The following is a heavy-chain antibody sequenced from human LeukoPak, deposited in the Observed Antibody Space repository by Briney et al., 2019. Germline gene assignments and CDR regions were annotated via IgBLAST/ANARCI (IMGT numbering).Heavy chain of an antibody. J-gene: IGHJ4*02. CDR2: IYYSGST. CDR1: GGSISSSSYY. V-gene: IGHV4-39*07. D-gene: IGHD3-22*01. CDR3: ARTLGNDYYDSSGYYYGHTIDY. Sequence: PSETLSLTCTVSGGSISSSSYYWGWIRQPPGKGLEWIGSIYYSGSTYYNPSLKSRVTISVDTSKNQFSLKLSSVTAADTAVYYCARTLGNDYYDSSGYYYGHTIDYWGQGTLVTVSS.